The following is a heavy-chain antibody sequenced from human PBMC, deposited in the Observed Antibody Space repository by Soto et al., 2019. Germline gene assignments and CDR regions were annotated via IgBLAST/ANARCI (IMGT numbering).Heavy chain of an antibody. J-gene: IGHJ4*02. V-gene: IGHV3-53*01. CDR1: GFTVSNNY. CDR3: ATPPGGGGY. Sequence: EVQLVESGGGLIQPGGSLRLSCAVSGFTVSNNYMSWVRQAPGKGLEGVSVIYSGGYTAYGDSVKGRFTISRDNSKNTLFLKINTRGADAAAVYSRATPPGGGGYWGQGTLVTVSS. CDR2: IYSGGYT. D-gene: IGHD3-10*01.